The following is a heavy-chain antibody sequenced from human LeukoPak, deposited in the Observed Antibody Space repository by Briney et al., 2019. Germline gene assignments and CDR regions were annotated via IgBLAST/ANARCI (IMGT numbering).Heavy chain of an antibody. J-gene: IGHJ2*01. V-gene: IGHV3-7*01. CDR1: GFTFSSYW. Sequence: GGSLRLSCAASGFTFSSYWMSWVRQAPGKGLEWVANIKQDGSEKYYVDSVKGRFTISRDNAKNSPYLQMNSLRAEDTAVYYCARWAYGDYWYFDLWGRGTLVTVSS. CDR3: ARWAYGDYWYFDL. D-gene: IGHD4-17*01. CDR2: IKQDGSEK.